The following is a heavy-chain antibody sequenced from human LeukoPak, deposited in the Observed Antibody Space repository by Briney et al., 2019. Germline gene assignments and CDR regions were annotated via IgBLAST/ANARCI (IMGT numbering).Heavy chain of an antibody. D-gene: IGHD4-17*01. Sequence: GGSLRLSCAASGFTFSTHGMHWVRQAPGKGLEWVAFIRYDGINKYYADSVKGRFTISRDNAKNSLYLQMNSLRAEDTAVYYCGRDLPTVTSIDYWGQGTLVTVSS. V-gene: IGHV3-30*02. CDR3: GRDLPTVTSIDY. CDR2: IRYDGINK. CDR1: GFTFSTHG. J-gene: IGHJ4*02.